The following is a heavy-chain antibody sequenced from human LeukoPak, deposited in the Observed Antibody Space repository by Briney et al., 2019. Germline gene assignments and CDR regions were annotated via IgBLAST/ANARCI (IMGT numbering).Heavy chain of an antibody. J-gene: IGHJ1*01. CDR1: GFTFSSYA. D-gene: IGHD6-19*01. CDR3: AKVQTSGWYFFQH. CDR2: ISFSGGST. Sequence: GGSLRLSCVASGFTFSSYAMSWVRQAPGKGLEWVSGISFSGGSTYYADSVKGRFTISRDNSKNTLYLQMNRLRAEDTAVYYCAKVQTSGWYFFQHWGQGTLVTVSS. V-gene: IGHV3-23*01.